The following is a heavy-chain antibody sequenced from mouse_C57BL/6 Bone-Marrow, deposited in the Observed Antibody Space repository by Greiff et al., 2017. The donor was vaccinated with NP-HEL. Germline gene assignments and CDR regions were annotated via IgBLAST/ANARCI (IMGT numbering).Heavy chain of an antibody. Sequence: VMLVESGPGLVAPSQRLSITCTVSGFSLTSYGVHWVRQPPGKGLEWLVVIWSDGSTTYNSALKSRLSISKDNSKSQVFLKMNSLQTDDTAMYYCARQIDSSGYYAMDYWGQGTSVTVSA. V-gene: IGHV2-6-1*01. J-gene: IGHJ4*01. D-gene: IGHD3-2*02. CDR2: IWSDGST. CDR3: ARQIDSSGYYAMDY. CDR1: GFSLTSYG.